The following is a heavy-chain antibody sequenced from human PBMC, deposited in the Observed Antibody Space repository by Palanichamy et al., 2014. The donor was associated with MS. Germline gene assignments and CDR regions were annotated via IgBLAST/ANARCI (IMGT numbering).Heavy chain of an antibody. CDR1: GFTFSNFA. J-gene: IGHJ4*02. V-gene: IGHV1-3*01. D-gene: IGHD6-19*01. Sequence: QVHLAQSGAEVKKPGASVRVSCKASGFTFSNFALHWVRQAPGQRLEWMGWINAGNGDAKYSQTLQDRVTIIRDTSASTAYMELSSLRSEDTAVYYCASNPRTAVTYNGPPFDYWGQGTLVTVSS. CDR3: ASNPRTAVTYNGPPFDY. CDR2: INAGNGDA.